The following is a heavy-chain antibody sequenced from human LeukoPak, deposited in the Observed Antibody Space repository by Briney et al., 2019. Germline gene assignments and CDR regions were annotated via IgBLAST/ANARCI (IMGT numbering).Heavy chain of an antibody. CDR3: ARHYSGYGFDAFDI. CDR1: GFTFSSYS. J-gene: IGHJ3*02. CDR2: ISSSSSYI. Sequence: GGSLRLSCAASGFTFSSYSMNWVRPAPGKGLEWVSSISSSSSYIYYEGSVKGRFSSSRDNAKNSLHLQMNSLRAEDTAVYYCARHYSGYGFDAFDIWGQGTMVTVSS. D-gene: IGHD5-12*01. V-gene: IGHV3-21*01.